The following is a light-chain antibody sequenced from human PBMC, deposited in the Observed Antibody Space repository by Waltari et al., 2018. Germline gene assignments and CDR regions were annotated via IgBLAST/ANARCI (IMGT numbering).Light chain of an antibody. CDR3: MILPGYTWV. CDR1: SDFNALTYK. V-gene: IGLV5-37*01. Sequence: QPVLTQPPSSSASPGETARLTCSLSSDFNALTYKIYWHQHKPVSPPKYHLSSSSDSHGCQSSGVPSRFSGAKDASANAGILLSSGLHAEDEADYYCMILPGYTWVIGGGTKLTVL. J-gene: IGLJ3*02. CDR2: SSSDSHG.